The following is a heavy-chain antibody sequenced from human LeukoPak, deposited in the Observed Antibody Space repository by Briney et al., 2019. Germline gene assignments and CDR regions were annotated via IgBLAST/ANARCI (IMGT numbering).Heavy chain of an antibody. CDR3: AGATSSMIRGAPFDS. CDR1: GGSITSGSYY. D-gene: IGHD3-10*01. Sequence: PSETLSLTCTVSGGSITSGSYYWSWLRQPAGKGLEWIGRIFTTGITHYTPSLKSRVTISRDTSKNQFSLRLTSVTATDTAVYYCAGATSSMIRGAPFDSWGQGILVTVSS. CDR2: IFTTGIT. J-gene: IGHJ4*02. V-gene: IGHV4-61*02.